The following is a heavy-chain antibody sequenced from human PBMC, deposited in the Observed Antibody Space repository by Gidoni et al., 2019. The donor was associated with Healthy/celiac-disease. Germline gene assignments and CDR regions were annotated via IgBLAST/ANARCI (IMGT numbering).Heavy chain of an antibody. CDR2: IYSGGST. V-gene: IGHV3-53*01. J-gene: IGHJ4*02. Sequence: EVQLVASGGGLIQPGGSLRLSFAASGFTVSSHYMSWVRQAPGKGLEWVSGIYSGGSTYYADSVKGRFTISRDNAKNTLYLQMNSLRAEDTAVYYCARVSQSSSYFDYWGQGTLVTVSS. CDR3: ARVSQSSSYFDY. D-gene: IGHD6-13*01. CDR1: GFTVSSHY.